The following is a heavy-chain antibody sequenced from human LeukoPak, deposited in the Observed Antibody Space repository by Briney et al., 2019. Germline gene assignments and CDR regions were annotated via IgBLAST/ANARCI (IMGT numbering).Heavy chain of an antibody. J-gene: IGHJ3*02. CDR2: IYPGDSDT. D-gene: IGHD1-26*01. CDR1: GYSFTSYW. Sequence: GESLKISCKGSGYSFTSYWIGWVRQMPGKGLEWMGIIYPGDSDTRYSPSFQGQVTISADKSISTAYLQWSSLKASDTAMYYCARHPIVGPSGDAFDIWGQGTKVTVSS. V-gene: IGHV5-51*01. CDR3: ARHPIVGPSGDAFDI.